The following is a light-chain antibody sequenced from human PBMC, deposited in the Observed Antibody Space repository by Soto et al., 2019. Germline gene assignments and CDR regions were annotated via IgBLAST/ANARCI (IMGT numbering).Light chain of an antibody. CDR2: VAS. V-gene: IGKV1-27*01. CDR3: QKYNSAPFT. CDR1: QGISNY. Sequence: DIQMTQSPSSLSASVGDRVTITCRASQGISNYLAWYQQKPGKVPKVLIYVASTLQSGVPSRFSGSASGTDFALTISSLQPEDVATYYCQKYNSAPFTFGPGTTEDIK. J-gene: IGKJ3*01.